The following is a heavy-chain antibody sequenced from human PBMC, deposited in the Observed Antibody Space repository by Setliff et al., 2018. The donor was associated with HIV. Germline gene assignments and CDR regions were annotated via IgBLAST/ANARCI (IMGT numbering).Heavy chain of an antibody. CDR1: GYSFINYG. J-gene: IGHJ2*01. CDR2: INAGNGNT. V-gene: IGHV1-18*01. D-gene: IGHD2-21*02. Sequence: ASVKVSCKASGYSFINYGISWVRQAPGQGLEWMGWINAGNGNTKYSQQFQGRVTITRDMSTSTAYMELSSLRSEDTAVYYCARDGLTVPYCGGDCYDWYFDLWGRGTLVTVSS. CDR3: ARDGLTVPYCGGDCYDWYFDL.